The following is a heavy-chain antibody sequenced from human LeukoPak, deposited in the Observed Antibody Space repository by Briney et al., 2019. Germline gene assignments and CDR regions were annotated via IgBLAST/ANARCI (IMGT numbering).Heavy chain of an antibody. V-gene: IGHV3-30*18. CDR2: ISYDGSNK. J-gene: IGHJ4*02. Sequence: PPGRSLRLSCAASGFTFSSHCMHSARQAPGKWLEWVAFISYDGSNKYYADSVKGRFTISRDNSKNTLYLQMNSLRAEDTAVYYCAKARVLDLDYWGQGTLVTVSS. CDR1: GFTFSSHC. D-gene: IGHD2-8*01. CDR3: AKARVLDLDY.